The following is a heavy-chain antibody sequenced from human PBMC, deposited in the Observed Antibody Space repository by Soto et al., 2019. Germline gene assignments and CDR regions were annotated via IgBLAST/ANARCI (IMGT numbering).Heavy chain of an antibody. V-gene: IGHV3-33*01. Sequence: QVQLVESGGSVVQPGRSLRLSCAASGFTFSSYGMHWVRQAPGKGLEWVAVIWYDGSNKYYADSVKGRFTISRDNSKNTLYLQMNSLRAEDTAVYYCARASFGRLYYFDYWGQGTLVTVSS. CDR2: IWYDGSNK. CDR1: GFTFSSYG. CDR3: ARASFGRLYYFDY. J-gene: IGHJ4*02. D-gene: IGHD2-15*01.